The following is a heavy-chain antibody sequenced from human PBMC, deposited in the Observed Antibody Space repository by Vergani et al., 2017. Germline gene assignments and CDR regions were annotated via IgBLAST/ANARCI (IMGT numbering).Heavy chain of an antibody. CDR1: GGTFSSYA. CDR2: IIPIFGTA. CDR3: ARAITMATWHDAFDI. V-gene: IGHV1-69*13. J-gene: IGHJ3*02. D-gene: IGHD3-10*01. Sequence: QVQLVQSGAEVKKPGSSVKVSCKASGGTFSSYAISWVRQAPGQGLEWMGGIIPIFGTANYAQKFKGRVPITADESTSTAYMELSSLRSEDTAVYYCARAITMATWHDAFDIWGQGTMVTVSS.